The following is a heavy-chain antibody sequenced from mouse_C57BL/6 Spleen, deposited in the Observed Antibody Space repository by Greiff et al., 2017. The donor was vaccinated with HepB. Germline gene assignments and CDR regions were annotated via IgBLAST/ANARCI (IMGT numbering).Heavy chain of an antibody. D-gene: IGHD1-1*01. CDR3: ARRGFSLEAYYYGPYYAMDY. Sequence: EVQLQQSGPELVKPGASVKISCKASGYTFTDYYMNWVKQSHGKSLEWIGDINPNNGGTSYNQKFKGKATLTVDKSSSTAYMELRSLTSEDSAVYSCARRGFSLEAYYYGPYYAMDYWGQGTSVTVSS. CDR2: INPNNGGT. V-gene: IGHV1-26*01. CDR1: GYTFTDYY. J-gene: IGHJ4*01.